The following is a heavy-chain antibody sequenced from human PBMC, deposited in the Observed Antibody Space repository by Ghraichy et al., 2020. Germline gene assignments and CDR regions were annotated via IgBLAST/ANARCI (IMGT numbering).Heavy chain of an antibody. CDR1: GFTFSSYA. V-gene: IGHV3-23*01. Sequence: LSLTCAASGFTFSSYAMSWVRQAPGKGLEWVSAISGSGGSTYYADSVKGRFTISRDNSKNTLYLQMNSLRAEDTAVYYCAKARWLQAYYFDYWGQGTLVTVSS. CDR2: ISGSGGST. J-gene: IGHJ4*02. D-gene: IGHD5-24*01. CDR3: AKARWLQAYYFDY.